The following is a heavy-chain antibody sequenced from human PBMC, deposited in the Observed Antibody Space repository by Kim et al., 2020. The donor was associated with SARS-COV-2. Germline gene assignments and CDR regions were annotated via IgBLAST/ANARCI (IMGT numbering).Heavy chain of an antibody. CDR2: ISRTSGSI. CDR3: ARELEIWTMAVLIGVPTFYNGLDV. D-gene: IGHD6-19*01. J-gene: IGHJ6*02. CDR1: GVNFNDYG. Sequence: GGSLRLSCVVFGVNFNDYGINWVRQAPGKGLEWISYISRTSGSIYYADSVKGRFTIARDKAEKSVFLQMNSLRDDDTAVYYCARELEIWTMAVLIGVPTFYNGLDVWGQGTTVTVSS. V-gene: IGHV3-48*02.